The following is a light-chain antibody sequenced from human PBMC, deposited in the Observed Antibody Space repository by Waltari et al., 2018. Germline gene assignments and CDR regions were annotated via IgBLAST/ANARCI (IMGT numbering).Light chain of an antibody. V-gene: IGKV3-11*01. CDR1: QRVSNY. J-gene: IGKJ4*01. CDR3: QQRRTWPLT. Sequence: DIVLTQSPATLSLSPGERATLSCWASQRVSNYLAWYQQKPGQAPRLLIYDTSNRATGIPARFSGSGFGTDFTLTITSLEPEDFAVYYCQQRRTWPLTFGGGTKVEIK. CDR2: DTS.